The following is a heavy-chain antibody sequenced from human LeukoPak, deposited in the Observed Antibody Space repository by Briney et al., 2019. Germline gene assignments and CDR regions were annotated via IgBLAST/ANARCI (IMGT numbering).Heavy chain of an antibody. CDR1: GFTFSSYA. J-gene: IGHJ4*02. D-gene: IGHD2-15*01. V-gene: IGHV3-23*01. CDR3: AKLSEIVVVLAAKPHFDY. Sequence: PGGSLRLSCAASGFTFSSYAMSWVRQAPGKGLEWVSAISGSGGSTYYADSVKGRFTISRDNSKNTLYLQMNSLRAEDTAVYYCAKLSEIVVVLAAKPHFDYWGQGTLVTISS. CDR2: ISGSGGST.